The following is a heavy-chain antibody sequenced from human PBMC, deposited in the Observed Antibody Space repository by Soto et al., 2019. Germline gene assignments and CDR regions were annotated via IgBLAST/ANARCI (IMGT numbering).Heavy chain of an antibody. D-gene: IGHD6-13*01. J-gene: IGHJ6*02. CDR1: GGSFSGYY. CDR3: ARVAGSSWYDYYYGMDV. V-gene: IGHV4-34*01. CDR2: INHSGST. Sequence: TSETLSLTCAVYGGSFSGYYWSWIRQPPGKGLEWIGEINHSGSTNYNPSLKSRVTISVDTSKNQFSLKLSSVTAADTAVYYCARVAGSSWYDYYYGMDVWGQGTTVTVSS.